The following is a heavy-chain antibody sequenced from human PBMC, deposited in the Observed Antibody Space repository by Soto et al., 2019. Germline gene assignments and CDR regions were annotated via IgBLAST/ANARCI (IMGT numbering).Heavy chain of an antibody. CDR1: GGSFSGYY. J-gene: IGHJ4*02. D-gene: IGHD2-2*01. Sequence: QVQLQQWGAGLLKPSETLSLTCAVYGGSFSGYYWTWIRQSPEKGLEWIGEVNHSGTTYYNPSLKTRVTISVHTPKNQFSLKMSSVTAADTAVYYCARGIGYCSINCYSSRRLRFDSWGQGTLVTVSS. CDR2: VNHSGTT. V-gene: IGHV4-34*01. CDR3: ARGIGYCSINCYSSRRLRFDS.